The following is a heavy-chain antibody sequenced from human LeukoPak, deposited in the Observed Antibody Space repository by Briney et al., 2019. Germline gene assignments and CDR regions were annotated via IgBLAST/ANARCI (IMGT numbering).Heavy chain of an antibody. Sequence: SETLSLTFTVSGGSISSSSYYWGWIRQPPGKGLEWMGSIYYSGSTYYNPSLKSRVTISVDTSKNQFSLKLSSVTAADTAVYYCARERGAVAGTMDYFDYWGQGTLVTVSS. V-gene: IGHV4-39*07. D-gene: IGHD6-19*01. J-gene: IGHJ4*02. CDR3: ARERGAVAGTMDYFDY. CDR1: GGSISSSSYY. CDR2: IYYSGST.